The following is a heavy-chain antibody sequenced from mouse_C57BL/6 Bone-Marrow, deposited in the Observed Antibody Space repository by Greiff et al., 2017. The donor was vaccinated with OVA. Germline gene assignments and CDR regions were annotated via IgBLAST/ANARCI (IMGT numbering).Heavy chain of an antibody. CDR1: GFTFNTYA. D-gene: IGHD2-1*01. CDR3: VRDKGYGNNDY. CDR2: IRSKSSSYAT. V-gene: IGHV10-3*01. Sequence: EVQLVESGGGLVQPKGSLKISCAAYGFTFNTYAMPWVRQAPGKGLEWVARIRSKSSSYATYYPDSVKERFTISRDDSQSMLYLQMNNLKTEDTAMYYCVRDKGYGNNDYWVQGTTLTVSS. J-gene: IGHJ2*01.